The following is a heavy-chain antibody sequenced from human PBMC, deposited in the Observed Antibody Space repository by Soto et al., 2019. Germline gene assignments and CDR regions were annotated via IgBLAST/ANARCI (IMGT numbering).Heavy chain of an antibody. CDR1: GYTFTSYG. D-gene: IGHD1-1*01. J-gene: IGHJ3*02. Sequence: ASVKVSCKASGYTFTSYGISWVRQAPGQGLEWMGWISAYNGNTNYAQKLQGRVTMTTDTSTSTAYMELRSLRSDDTAVYYCARDGTTGPTGVVENDAFDIWGHGTMVTVSS. CDR3: ARDGTTGPTGVVENDAFDI. V-gene: IGHV1-18*01. CDR2: ISAYNGNT.